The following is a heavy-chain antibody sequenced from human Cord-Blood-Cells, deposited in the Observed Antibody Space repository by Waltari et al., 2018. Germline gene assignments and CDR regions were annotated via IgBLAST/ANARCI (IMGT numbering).Heavy chain of an antibody. Sequence: QVQLVESGGGVVQPGRSLRLSRAASGFTFSSYGMHWVRQAPGKGLEWVAVIWYDGSNKYYADSVKGRFTISRDNSKNTLYLQMNSLRAEDTAVYYCARDRNSGSGSYYYWGQGTLVTVSS. J-gene: IGHJ4*02. D-gene: IGHD1-26*01. CDR1: GFTFSSYG. V-gene: IGHV3-33*01. CDR2: IWYDGSNK. CDR3: ARDRNSGSGSYYY.